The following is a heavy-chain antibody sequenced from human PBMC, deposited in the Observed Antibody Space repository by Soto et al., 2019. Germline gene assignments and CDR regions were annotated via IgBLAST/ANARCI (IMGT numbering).Heavy chain of an antibody. CDR3: ARRYCSSTTCLIDY. Sequence: PGGSLRLSCAASGFTFNSYEMTWVRQAPGKGLEWISYISSSGSTIYYADSVKGRFTISRDNAKNSLYLQMNSLRAEDTAVYYCARRYCSSTTCLIDYWGQGTLVTVSS. V-gene: IGHV3-48*03. CDR1: GFTFNSYE. D-gene: IGHD2-2*01. J-gene: IGHJ4*02. CDR2: ISSSGSTI.